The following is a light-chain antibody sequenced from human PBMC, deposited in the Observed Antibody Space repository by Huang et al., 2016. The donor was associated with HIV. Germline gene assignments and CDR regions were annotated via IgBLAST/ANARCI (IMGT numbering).Light chain of an antibody. CDR1: QSVSSD. CDR2: GAS. CDR3: QQYNQWPRT. V-gene: IGKV3-15*01. J-gene: IGKJ1*01. Sequence: EIVMTQSPATLSVSPGERATLSCRASQSVSSDLAWFQQRPGQAPTRLIYGASTRATGIPVRFSGSGSGTEFTLTISSLQSEDFSVYYCQQYNQWPRTFGQGTKVDIK.